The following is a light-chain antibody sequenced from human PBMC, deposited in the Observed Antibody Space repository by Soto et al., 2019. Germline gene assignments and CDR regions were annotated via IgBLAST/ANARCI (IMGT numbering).Light chain of an antibody. CDR2: GTS. J-gene: IGKJ2*01. CDR3: QQYDSRRYP. CDR1: QSVSSNY. Sequence: EIVLTQSPGTLSLSPGESATLSCRASQSVSSNYLAWYQQKPGQAPRLVIYGTSRRATGITDRFSGSGSGTDFTLTISRLEPEDFAVYYCQQYDSRRYPFGQGTKLEIK. V-gene: IGKV3-20*01.